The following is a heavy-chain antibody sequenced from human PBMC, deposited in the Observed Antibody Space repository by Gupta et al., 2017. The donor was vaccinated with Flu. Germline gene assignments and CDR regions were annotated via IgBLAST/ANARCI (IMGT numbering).Heavy chain of an antibody. Sequence: FRSLAMTWVRQATGKGMEWVSTISGSDANTYYADTVKGRFTSTRDKSKNTLSLQMDSLRAEATAVEYCAKDQAPLVGASDFWGQGTLVTVSS. D-gene: IGHD1-26*01. CDR2: ISGSDANT. CDR3: AKDQAPLVGASDF. CDR1: FRSLA. J-gene: IGHJ4*02. V-gene: IGHV3-23*01.